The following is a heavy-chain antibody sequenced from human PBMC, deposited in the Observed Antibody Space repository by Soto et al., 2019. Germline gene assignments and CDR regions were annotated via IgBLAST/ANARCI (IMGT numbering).Heavy chain of an antibody. V-gene: IGHV4-39*01. J-gene: IGHJ5*02. D-gene: IGHD3-9*01. CDR3: ARAATYYDILTGYDNWFDP. CDR2: IYYSGST. CDR1: GGSISSSSYY. Sequence: QLQLQESGPGLVKPSETLSLTCTVSGGSISSSSYYWGWIRQPPGKGLEWIGSIYYSGSTYYNPSLKSRVTISVDTSKNQFSLKLSSVTAADTAVYYCARAATYYDILTGYDNWFDPWGQGTLVTVSS.